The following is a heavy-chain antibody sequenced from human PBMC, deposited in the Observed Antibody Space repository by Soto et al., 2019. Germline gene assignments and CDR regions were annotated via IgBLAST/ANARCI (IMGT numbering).Heavy chain of an antibody. CDR2: IYYSGST. V-gene: IGHV4-59*01. Sequence: PSETLSLTCTVSGGSISSYYWSWIRQPPGKGLEWIGYIYYSGSTNYNPSLKSRVTISVDTSKNQFSLKLSSVTAADTAVYYCATTPSSGWYSYNWFDPWGQGTLLTVSS. CDR1: GGSISSYY. CDR3: ATTPSSGWYSYNWFDP. D-gene: IGHD6-19*01. J-gene: IGHJ5*02.